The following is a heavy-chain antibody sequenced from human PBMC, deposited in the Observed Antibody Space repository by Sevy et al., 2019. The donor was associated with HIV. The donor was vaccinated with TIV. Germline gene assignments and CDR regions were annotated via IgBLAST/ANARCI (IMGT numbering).Heavy chain of an antibody. V-gene: IGHV3-33*01. CDR2: IWFDGSNT. CDR3: VRDLEFDDSGDYGPAFMPDY. CDR1: GFTFSSYG. D-gene: IGHD4-17*01. Sequence: CLRLSCAASGFTFSSYGMHWVRQGPGKGLERVAVIWFDGSNTYYADSVKGRFTISRDIAKNTLHLQMNSLRAEDTAVYYCVRDLEFDDSGDYGPAFMPDYWGQGTLVTVSS. J-gene: IGHJ4*02.